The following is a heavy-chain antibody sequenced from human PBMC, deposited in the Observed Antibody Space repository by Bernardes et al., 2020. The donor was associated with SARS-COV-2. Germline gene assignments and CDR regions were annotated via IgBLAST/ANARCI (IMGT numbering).Heavy chain of an antibody. J-gene: IGHJ4*02. CDR1: GGSFSTYT. V-gene: IGHV4-34*01. Sequence: SESLSLTCVVYGGSFSTYTWNWIRQPPGKGLEWIGEINHSGSTTYSPSLKSRLTMSVNTSNNHFSLTLSSVPAADTAVDYCASNWNYFIEFWGQGNLVTVSS. CDR2: INHSGST. CDR3: ASNWNYFIEF. D-gene: IGHD1-7*01.